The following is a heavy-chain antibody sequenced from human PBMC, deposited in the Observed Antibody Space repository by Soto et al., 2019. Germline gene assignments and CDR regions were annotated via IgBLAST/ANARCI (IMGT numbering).Heavy chain of an antibody. J-gene: IGHJ4*02. CDR2: INHSGST. CDR1: GGSFSGYY. D-gene: IGHD4-17*01. Sequence: SETLSLTCAVYGGSFSGYYWSWIRQPPGKGLEWIGEINHSGSTNYNPSLKSRVTISVDTSKNQFSLKLSSVTAADTAVYYCASRISTVTTTFFDYWGQGTLVTVSS. CDR3: ASRISTVTTTFFDY. V-gene: IGHV4-34*01.